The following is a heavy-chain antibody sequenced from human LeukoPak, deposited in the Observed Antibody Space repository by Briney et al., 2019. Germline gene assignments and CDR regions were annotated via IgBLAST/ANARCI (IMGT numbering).Heavy chain of an antibody. CDR3: ARDLFPGYSIGYYYGY. CDR1: GFTVTNKY. J-gene: IGHJ4*02. V-gene: IGHV3-66*01. CDR2: ISGGGST. D-gene: IGHD6-19*01. Sequence: GGSLRLSCAASGFTVTNKYTRCVRHAPGKGLEWVSFISGGGSTHYADSVKGRFTISRDNSKNTVFLRMNSLRAEDTAVYYCARDLFPGYSIGYYYGYWGQGTRVTVSS.